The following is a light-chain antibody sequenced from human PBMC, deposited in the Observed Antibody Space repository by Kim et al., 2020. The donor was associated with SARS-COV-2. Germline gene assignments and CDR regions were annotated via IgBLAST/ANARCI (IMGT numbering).Light chain of an antibody. Sequence: AYVGGGATITCRASQGISNYLAWYQQKPGEAPKLLIYAASTLQFGVSTRFSGSGSGTEFTLTISDLQPEDVATYYCQKYDTAPWTFGHGTKVDIK. V-gene: IGKV1-27*01. J-gene: IGKJ1*01. CDR3: QKYDTAPWT. CDR2: AAS. CDR1: QGISNY.